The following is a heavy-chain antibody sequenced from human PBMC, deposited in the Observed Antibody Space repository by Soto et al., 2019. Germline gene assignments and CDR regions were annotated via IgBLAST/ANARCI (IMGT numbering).Heavy chain of an antibody. D-gene: IGHD3-10*01. CDR1: GVTFSNYG. CDR3: ARDDEYSGNGMDV. CDR2: ILNDGSNR. V-gene: IGHV3-33*01. Sequence: QVQLVESGGGVVQPGRSLRLSCAASGVTFSNYGMHWVRQAPGKGLEWVAVILNDGSNRYNADSVKDRFTISRDNSKNMLYLQMNSLRAEDTAVYYCARDDEYSGNGMDVWGQGTTVTVS. J-gene: IGHJ6*02.